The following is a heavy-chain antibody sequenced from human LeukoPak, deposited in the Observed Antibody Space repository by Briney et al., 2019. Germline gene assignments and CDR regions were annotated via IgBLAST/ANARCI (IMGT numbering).Heavy chain of an antibody. CDR1: GYTFTGYY. Sequence: ASVKVSCKASGYTFTGYYTHWVRQAPGQGLEWMGWINPNSGDTNYAQKFQGEVTMTRDTSISTAYMELSRLRSDDTAVYYCARGVTGIYYYYYMDVWGKGTTVTVSS. CDR2: INPNSGDT. V-gene: IGHV1-2*02. D-gene: IGHD3-10*01. CDR3: ARGVTGIYYYYYMDV. J-gene: IGHJ6*03.